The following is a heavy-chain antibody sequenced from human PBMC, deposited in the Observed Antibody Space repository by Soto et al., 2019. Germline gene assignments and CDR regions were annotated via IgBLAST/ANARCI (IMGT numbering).Heavy chain of an antibody. CDR3: VKDLNYDFWSGYNYYALEI. Sequence: GGSLRLSCTASRFTFSSYIMNWVRQAPGKGLEWISTITADGGGTFYADSVKGRFTISRDNSKRTLFLQLTSLRVDDTAVYYCVKDLNYDFWSGYNYYALEIWGQGTTVTVSS. J-gene: IGHJ6*02. D-gene: IGHD3-3*01. CDR2: ITADGGGT. CDR1: RFTFSSYI. V-gene: IGHV3-23*01.